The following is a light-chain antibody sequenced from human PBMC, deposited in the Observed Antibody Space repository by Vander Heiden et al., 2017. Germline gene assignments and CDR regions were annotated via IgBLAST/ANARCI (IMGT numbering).Light chain of an antibody. V-gene: IGKV3-20*01. J-gene: IGKJ5*01. Sequence: IALTQSPGTLSSSPGERATLSCRATQSGSSSYLGWYQQKPGQAPRLLIYGASSGATGIPDRFSGSGSGTDFTLTISRLEPEDFAVYYCQQDGNSPTFGQGTRLEIK. CDR3: QQDGNSPT. CDR1: QSGSSSY. CDR2: GAS.